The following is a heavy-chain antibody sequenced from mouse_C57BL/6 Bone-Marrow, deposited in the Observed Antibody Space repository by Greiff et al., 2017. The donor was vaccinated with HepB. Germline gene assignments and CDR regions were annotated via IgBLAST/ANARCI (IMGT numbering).Heavy chain of an antibody. CDR3: TASTDGYYPAWFAY. CDR2: IDPEIGDT. V-gene: IGHV14-4*01. J-gene: IGHJ3*01. CDR1: GFNVKDDN. Sequence: VQLQQSGAELVRPGASVKLSCTASGFNVKDDNMHWVKQRPEQGLEWIGWIDPEIGDTEYASKFQGKATITADTTSNTAYLQLSSLTSEDTAVYYCTASTDGYYPAWFAYWGQGTLVTVSA. D-gene: IGHD2-3*01.